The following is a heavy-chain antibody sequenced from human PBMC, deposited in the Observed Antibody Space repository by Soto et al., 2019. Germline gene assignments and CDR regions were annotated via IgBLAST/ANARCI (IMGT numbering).Heavy chain of an antibody. CDR3: ARDRRYYDSSGHDAFDI. V-gene: IGHV1-18*01. J-gene: IGHJ3*02. CDR2: INPYNGNT. CDR1: GYTFTSYG. D-gene: IGHD3-22*01. Sequence: ASVKVSCKASGYTFTSYGISWVRQAPGQGLEWMGWINPYNGNTKYAQKFQGRVTISADESTSTAYMELSSLRSEDTAVYYCARDRRYYDSSGHDAFDIWGQGTMVTVSS.